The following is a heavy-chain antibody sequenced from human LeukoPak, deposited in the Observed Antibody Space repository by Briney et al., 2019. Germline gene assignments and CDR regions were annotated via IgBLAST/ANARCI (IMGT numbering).Heavy chain of an antibody. D-gene: IGHD3-9*01. V-gene: IGHV3-7*01. CDR3: ARDPNYDILTGYPAGHAFDI. CDR2: IKQDGSEK. Sequence: GGSPRLSCAASGFTFSNYWLSWVRQAPGKGLDWVANIKQDGSEKYYVDSVKGRFTISRDNAKNSLYLQMNSLRAEDTAVYYCARDPNYDILTGYPAGHAFDIWGQGTMVTVSS. CDR1: GFTFSNYW. J-gene: IGHJ3*02.